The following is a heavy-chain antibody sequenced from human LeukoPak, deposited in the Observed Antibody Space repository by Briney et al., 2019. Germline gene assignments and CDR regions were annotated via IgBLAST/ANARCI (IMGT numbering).Heavy chain of an antibody. Sequence: GGSLRLSCAVSGFTFSSYAMHWVRRAPGKGLEWVAVISYDGSNKYYADSVKGRFTISRDNSKNTVYLQMNNLRAEDTATYYCAKDYCRGANCPLPFFDSWGQGTLVTVSS. CDR2: ISYDGSNK. V-gene: IGHV3-30-3*02. D-gene: IGHD2-15*01. CDR3: AKDYCRGANCPLPFFDS. J-gene: IGHJ4*02. CDR1: GFTFSSYA.